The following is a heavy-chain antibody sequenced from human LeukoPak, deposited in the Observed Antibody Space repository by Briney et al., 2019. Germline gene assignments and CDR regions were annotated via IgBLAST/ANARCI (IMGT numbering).Heavy chain of an antibody. CDR3: ARDGDYDFWSGYYGVDWFDP. Sequence: GGSLRLSCAASGFTFSSYSMNWVRQAPGKGLEWVSSISSSSSYIYYADSVKGRFTISRDNAKNSLYLQMNSLRAEDTAVYYCARDGDYDFWSGYYGVDWFDPWGQGTLVTVSS. J-gene: IGHJ5*02. CDR1: GFTFSSYS. D-gene: IGHD3-3*01. V-gene: IGHV3-21*01. CDR2: ISSSSSYI.